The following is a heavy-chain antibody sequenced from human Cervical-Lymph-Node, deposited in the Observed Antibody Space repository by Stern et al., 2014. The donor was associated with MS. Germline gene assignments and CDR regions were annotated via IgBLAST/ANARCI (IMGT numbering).Heavy chain of an antibody. J-gene: IGHJ6*02. Sequence: VQLVESGAEVKKPGSSVKVSCKSSGASFSSFSFTWVRQAPGQGLEWMGSIIPLLDIANYAERFQGRVTITADKSTSTAYMELSSLTSEDTALYYCARGPSKAGMDVWGQGTTVTVSS. V-gene: IGHV1-69*09. CDR1: GASFSSFS. D-gene: IGHD6-6*01. CDR2: IIPLLDIA. CDR3: ARGPSKAGMDV.